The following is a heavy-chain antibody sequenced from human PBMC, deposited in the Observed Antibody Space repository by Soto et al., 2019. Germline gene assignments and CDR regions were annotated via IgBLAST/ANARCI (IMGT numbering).Heavy chain of an antibody. Sequence: GGSLRLSCAASGFTFSSYGMHWVRQAPGKGLEWVAVISYDGSNKYYADSVKGRFTISRDNSKNTLYLQMNSLRAEDTAVYYCAKDQGAQRFLEWLPHQSSLYYYYGMDVWGQGTTVTVSS. CDR2: ISYDGSNK. J-gene: IGHJ6*02. CDR3: AKDQGAQRFLEWLPHQSSLYYYYGMDV. V-gene: IGHV3-30*18. D-gene: IGHD3-3*01. CDR1: GFTFSSYG.